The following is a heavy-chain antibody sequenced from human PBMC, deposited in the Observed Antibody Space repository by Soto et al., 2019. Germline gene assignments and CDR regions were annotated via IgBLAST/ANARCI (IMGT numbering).Heavy chain of an antibody. V-gene: IGHV1-69*01. D-gene: IGHD2-2*01. CDR2: IIPIFGTA. Sequence: QVQLVQSGAEVKKPGSSVKVSCKASGGTFNSYAISWVRQAPGQGLEWMGGIIPIFGTANYAQKFQGRVTITADESTSTAYIELSSLRSEDTAVYYCAGDCSSTSCPYDYWGQGTLVTVSS. J-gene: IGHJ4*02. CDR3: AGDCSSTSCPYDY. CDR1: GGTFNSYA.